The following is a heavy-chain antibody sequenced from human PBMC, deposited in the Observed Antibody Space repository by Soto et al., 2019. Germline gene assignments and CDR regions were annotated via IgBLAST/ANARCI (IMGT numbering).Heavy chain of an antibody. D-gene: IGHD3-10*01. CDR3: ARDPAGSGPNFDF. V-gene: IGHV1-3*04. J-gene: IGHJ4*02. CDR2: INTGNGDT. Sequence: QVQLVQSGAEVKTPGASVKLSCKASGYTFTTYAMHWVRQAPGQRLEWMGCINTGNGDTGYSQKFQGRLTITRDTSASTAYMELSSLRSEDTAVYYCARDPAGSGPNFDFWGQGTLVSVPS. CDR1: GYTFTTYA.